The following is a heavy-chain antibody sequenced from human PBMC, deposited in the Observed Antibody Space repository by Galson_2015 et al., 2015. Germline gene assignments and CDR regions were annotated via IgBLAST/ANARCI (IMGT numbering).Heavy chain of an antibody. CDR1: GYTFTTYG. CDR3: ARGTYFDY. D-gene: IGHD1-1*01. J-gene: IGHJ4*02. CDR2: ISGYKGDT. V-gene: IGHV1-18*01. Sequence: SVKVSCKASGYTFTTYGISWVRQAPGQGLEWMGWISGYKGDTEYAQKLQGRVTMTTDTSTSTAYMEVRSLRSDDTAVYYCARGTYFDYWGQGTLVTVSS.